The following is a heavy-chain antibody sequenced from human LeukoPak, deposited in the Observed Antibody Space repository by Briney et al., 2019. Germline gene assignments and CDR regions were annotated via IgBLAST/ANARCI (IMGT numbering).Heavy chain of an antibody. CDR2: ISRNGGST. Sequence: PGGSLRLSCAASGFTFSSYAMHWVRQAPGKGLEYVSAISRNGGSTYYANSVKGRFTISRDNSKNTLYLQMGSLRAEDMAVYYCARPKAGTTLRYYYYMDVWGKGTTVTVSS. V-gene: IGHV3-64*01. D-gene: IGHD1-7*01. CDR3: ARPKAGTTLRYYYYMDV. J-gene: IGHJ6*03. CDR1: GFTFSSYA.